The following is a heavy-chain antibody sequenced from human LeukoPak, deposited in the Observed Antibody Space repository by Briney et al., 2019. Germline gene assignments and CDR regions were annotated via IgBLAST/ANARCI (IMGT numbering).Heavy chain of an antibody. CDR1: GFTFSDYY. CDR3: AKDPDIWDSHAFDI. V-gene: IGHV3-11*01. J-gene: IGHJ3*02. Sequence: GGSLRLSCAASGFTFSDYYMSWIRQAPGKGLEWVSYISSSGSTIYYADSVKGRFTISRDNAKNSLYLQMNSLRAEDTAVYYCAKDPDIWDSHAFDIWGQGTMVTVSS. CDR2: ISSSGSTI. D-gene: IGHD2-15*01.